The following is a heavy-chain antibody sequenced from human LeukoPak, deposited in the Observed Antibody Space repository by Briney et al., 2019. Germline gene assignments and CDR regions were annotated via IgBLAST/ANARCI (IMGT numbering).Heavy chain of an antibody. CDR3: ARDRVRGRTTAFDY. V-gene: IGHV4-4*07. J-gene: IGHJ4*02. CDR1: GGSISNYY. CDR2: IYSTGST. Sequence: SETLSLTCTVSGGSISNYYWTWIRQPAGKGLEWIGRIYSTGSTNYNPSLESRVTMSVDTSKNQFSLKLSSVTAADTAVYYCARDRVRGRTTAFDYWGQGTLDTVSS. D-gene: IGHD1-14*01.